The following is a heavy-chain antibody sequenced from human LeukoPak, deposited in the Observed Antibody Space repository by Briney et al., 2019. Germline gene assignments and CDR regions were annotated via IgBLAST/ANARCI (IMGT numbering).Heavy chain of an antibody. CDR2: IIPILGIA. CDR1: GGTFSSYA. D-gene: IGHD2-2*01. CDR3: ARGQYQLLGMYNWFDP. J-gene: IGHJ5*02. Sequence: ASVKVSCKASGGTFSSYAISWVRQAPGQGLEWMGRIIPILGIANYAQKFQGRVTITADKSTSTAYMELSSLRSEDTAVYYCARGQYQLLGMYNWFDPWGQGTLVTVSS. V-gene: IGHV1-69*04.